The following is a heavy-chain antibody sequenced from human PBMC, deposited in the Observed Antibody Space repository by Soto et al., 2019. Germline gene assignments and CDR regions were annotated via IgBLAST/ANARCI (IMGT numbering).Heavy chain of an antibody. CDR3: ASHFPGVLVLGTSPPGGDNFGWDV. V-gene: IGHV1-69*02. CDR2: IIPIVDIP. J-gene: IGHJ6*02. CDR1: GGTFSRYT. D-gene: IGHD2-8*02. Sequence: QVQLVQSGAEVKKPGSSVKVSCKASGGTFSRYTFTWVRQAPGQGLEWMGRIIPIVDIPNYAQKFQGRVTSTADNSTSTAYMGLSRLTSDDTAVYYCASHFPGVLVLGTSPPGGDNFGWDVWGQGTTVSVS.